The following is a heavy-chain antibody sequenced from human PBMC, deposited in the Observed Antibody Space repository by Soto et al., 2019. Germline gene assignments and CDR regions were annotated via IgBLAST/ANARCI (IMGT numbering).Heavy chain of an antibody. J-gene: IGHJ4*02. CDR2: ISGGGGST. CDR3: GKEGEHYDYDSSGYYV. CDR1: GFTFSSFA. D-gene: IGHD3-22*01. V-gene: IGHV3-23*01. Sequence: EVQLLESGGGLVQPGGSLRLSCAASGFTFSSFAMSWVRQAPGKGLEWVSAISGGGGSTYYADSVKGRFTISRDNSKNTLYLQMNRLRAEDTAVYYCGKEGEHYDYDSSGYYVWGQGTLITVSS.